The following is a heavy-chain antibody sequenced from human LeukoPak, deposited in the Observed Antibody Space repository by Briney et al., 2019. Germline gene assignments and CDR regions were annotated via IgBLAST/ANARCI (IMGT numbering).Heavy chain of an antibody. V-gene: IGHV1-18*01. CDR2: ISAYNGDT. Sequence: ASVKVSCKASGYTFTTFGVTWVRQAPRQGLEWMGWISAYNGDTNYAQKFQGRFTMTTDTSTNTAYIELRSLRSDDTAVYYCARDHSSSSRLLDYWGQGTLVTVSS. J-gene: IGHJ4*02. D-gene: IGHD6-13*01. CDR3: ARDHSSSSRLLDY. CDR1: GYTFTTFG.